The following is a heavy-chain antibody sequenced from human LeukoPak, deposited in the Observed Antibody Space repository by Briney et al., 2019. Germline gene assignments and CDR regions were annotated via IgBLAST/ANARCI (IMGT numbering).Heavy chain of an antibody. Sequence: PGGSLRLSCVASGFTFSSYWMSWVRQAPGKGLEWVATIKKDGSQKEYVDSMKGRLTISRDNAKNSLYLQMNSLRAEDTAMYYCARDPTVSNFHDAFDTWGQGTTVTVSS. CDR1: GFTFSSYW. CDR2: IKKDGSQK. J-gene: IGHJ3*02. CDR3: ARDPTVSNFHDAFDT. V-gene: IGHV3-7*05. D-gene: IGHD4-17*01.